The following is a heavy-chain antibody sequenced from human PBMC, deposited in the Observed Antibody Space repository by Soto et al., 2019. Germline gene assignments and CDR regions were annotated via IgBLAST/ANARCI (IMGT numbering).Heavy chain of an antibody. CDR2: INPSGGGK. J-gene: IGHJ5*02. V-gene: IGHV1-46*01. D-gene: IGHD6-19*01. CDR1: GYTFISYY. Sequence: QEQLVQSGAEVKKPGASVRVSCKASGYTFISYYMHWVRQAPGQGLVWMGIINPSGGGKTYAQKFPGKVTMTMATSTSTVYMQLSSLRSEDTAVYYCARGAAVAGGHNWFDPWGQGTLVTVSS. CDR3: ARGAAVAGGHNWFDP.